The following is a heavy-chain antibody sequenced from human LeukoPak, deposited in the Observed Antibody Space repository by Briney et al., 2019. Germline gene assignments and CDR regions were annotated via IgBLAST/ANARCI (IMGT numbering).Heavy chain of an antibody. Sequence: GASVKVSCKASGGTFTSYAMNWVRQAPGQGLEWMGWINTNTGNPTYAQGFTGRFVFSLDTSVSTAYLQISSLKAEDTAVYYCARGPRKYYDFWSGQTDYYYYYMDVWGKGTTVTVSS. CDR3: ARGPRKYYDFWSGQTDYYYYYMDV. V-gene: IGHV7-4-1*02. D-gene: IGHD3-3*01. J-gene: IGHJ6*03. CDR2: INTNTGNP. CDR1: GGTFTSYA.